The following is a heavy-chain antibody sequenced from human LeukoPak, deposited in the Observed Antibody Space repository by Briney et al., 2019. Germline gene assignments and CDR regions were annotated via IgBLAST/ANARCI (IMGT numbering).Heavy chain of an antibody. CDR3: AKDGRETRFDY. J-gene: IGHJ4*02. CDR2: ISGSGGST. V-gene: IGHV3-23*01. Sequence: HSGGSLRLSCAASGFTFSSYVMSWVRQAPGKGLEWVSAISGSGGSTYYADPVKGRFTISRDNSKNTLYLQMNSLRAEDTAVYYCAKDGRETRFDYWGQGTLVTVSP. CDR1: GFTFSSYV.